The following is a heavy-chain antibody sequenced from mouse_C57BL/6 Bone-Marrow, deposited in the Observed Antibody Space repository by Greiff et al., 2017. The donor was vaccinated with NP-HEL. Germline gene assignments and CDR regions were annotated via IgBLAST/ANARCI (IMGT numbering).Heavy chain of an antibody. Sequence: VQLQQSAPELVKPGASVKISCKASGYSFTGYYMNWVKQSPEKSLEWIGEINPSTGGTTYIQKFKAKATLTVDKSSSTAYMQLKSLTSEDSAVYYWASEGLDYYGSSPAFDVWGTGTTVTVSS. D-gene: IGHD1-1*01. CDR1: GYSFTGYY. CDR3: ASEGLDYYGSSPAFDV. V-gene: IGHV1-42*01. CDR2: INPSTGGT. J-gene: IGHJ1*03.